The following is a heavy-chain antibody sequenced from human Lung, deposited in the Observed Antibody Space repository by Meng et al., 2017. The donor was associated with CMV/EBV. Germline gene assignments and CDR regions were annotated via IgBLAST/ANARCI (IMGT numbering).Heavy chain of an antibody. CDR2: ISGRTRVSSMSDSGEKT. V-gene: IGHV3-23*01. D-gene: IGHD5-12*01. J-gene: IGHJ3*02. CDR1: GFIFRGDA. Sequence: GGSLRLSCVGSGFIFRGDAMSWVRQVPGKGLEWVSSISGRTRVSSMSDSGEKTHYADSVKGRFTISRDNSKNTLFLEMTGLGVEDTALYYCANNEAMTGYDHQYAFGIWGQGTMVTVSS. CDR3: ANNEAMTGYDHQYAFGI.